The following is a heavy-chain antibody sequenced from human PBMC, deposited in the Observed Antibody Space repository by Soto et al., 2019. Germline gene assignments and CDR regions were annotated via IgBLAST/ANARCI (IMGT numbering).Heavy chain of an antibody. J-gene: IGHJ5*02. V-gene: IGHV4-30-2*01. Sequence: QLQLQESGSGLVKPSQTLSLTCAVSGGSISSGGYSWGWIRQPPGKGLEWIGYIYHSGSTYYNPSLKSRVTISVDRSKNQFSLKLSSVTAADTAVYYCARYGTLGELTWFDPWGQGTLVTVSS. CDR1: GGSISSGGYS. CDR3: ARYGTLGELTWFDP. CDR2: IYHSGST. D-gene: IGHD3-16*01.